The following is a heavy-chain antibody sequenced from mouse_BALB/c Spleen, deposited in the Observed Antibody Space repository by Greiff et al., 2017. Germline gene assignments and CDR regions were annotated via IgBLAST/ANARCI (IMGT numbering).Heavy chain of an antibody. Sequence: QVQLQQSAAELARPGASVKMSCKASGYTFTSYTMHWVKQRPGQGLEWIGYINPSSGYTEYNQKFKDKTTLTADKSSSTAYMQLSSLTSEDSAVYYCARWNYGYGFAYWGQGTLVTVSA. CDR1: GYTFTSYT. CDR3: ARWNYGYGFAY. D-gene: IGHD1-2*01. CDR2: INPSSGYT. V-gene: IGHV1-4*02. J-gene: IGHJ3*01.